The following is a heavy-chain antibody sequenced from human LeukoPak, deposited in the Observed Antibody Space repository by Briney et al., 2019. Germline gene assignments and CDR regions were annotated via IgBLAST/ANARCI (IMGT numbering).Heavy chain of an antibody. J-gene: IGHJ4*02. CDR2: ISAYNGNT. D-gene: IGHD5-18*01. CDR1: GYTFTSYG. V-gene: IGHV1-18*01. Sequence: ASVKVSCKPPGYTFTSYGISWVRQAPGQGLEWMGWISAYNGNTNYAQKLQGRVTMTTDTSTSTAYMELSSLRSEDTAVYYCAREGRYSYDFDYWGQGTLVTVSS. CDR3: AREGRYSYDFDY.